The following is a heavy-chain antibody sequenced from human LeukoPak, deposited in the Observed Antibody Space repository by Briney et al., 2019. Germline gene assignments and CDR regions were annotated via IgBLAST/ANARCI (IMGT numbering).Heavy chain of an antibody. D-gene: IGHD5-18*01. CDR1: GFTFSSYA. CDR3: ARDRVDTAMDANWFDP. V-gene: IGHV3-30*01. CDR2: ISYDGSNK. J-gene: IGHJ5*02. Sequence: GGSLRLSCAASGFTFSSYAMHWVRQAPGKGLEWVAVISYDGSNKYYADSVKGRFTISRDNSKNTLYLQMNSLRAEDTAVYYCARDRVDTAMDANWFDPWGQGTLVTVSS.